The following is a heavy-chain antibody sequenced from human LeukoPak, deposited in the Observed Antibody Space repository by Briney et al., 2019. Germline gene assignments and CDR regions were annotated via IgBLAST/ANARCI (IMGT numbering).Heavy chain of an antibody. CDR2: INHSGST. V-gene: IGHV4-34*01. CDR1: GGSFNGYY. CDR3: ARDVAARPLDY. D-gene: IGHD6-6*01. Sequence: SETLSLTCAVYGGSFNGYYWSWISQPPGKGLEWIGEINHSGSTNYNPSLKSRVTISVDTSKNQFSLKLSSVTAADTAVYYCARDVAARPLDYWGQGTLVTVSS. J-gene: IGHJ4*02.